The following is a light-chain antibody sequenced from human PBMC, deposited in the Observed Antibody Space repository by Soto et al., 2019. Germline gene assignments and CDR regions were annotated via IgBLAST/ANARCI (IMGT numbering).Light chain of an antibody. CDR3: SSYTSSGTLV. J-gene: IGLJ2*01. V-gene: IGLV2-14*01. CDR2: EVS. Sequence: SALTQPASVSGSPGQSITISCTGTTTDIRRYNYVSWYQHHPDKAPKLILYEVSNRPSGVSDRFSGSKSGTTASLTISGLQPEDEASYYCSSYTSSGTLVFGGGTQLTVL. CDR1: TTDIRRYNY.